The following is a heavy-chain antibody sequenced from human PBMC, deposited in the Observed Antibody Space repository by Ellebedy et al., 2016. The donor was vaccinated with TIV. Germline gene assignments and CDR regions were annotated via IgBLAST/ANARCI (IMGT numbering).Heavy chain of an antibody. CDR1: GFDFSSYW. CDR2: VSDDGNQV. V-gene: IGHV3-74*01. J-gene: IGHJ5*02. D-gene: IGHD6-19*01. Sequence: PGGSLRLSCAASGFDFSSYWMHWIRQVPGKGLVWVARVSDDGNQVKYADCVKGRFTISRNNAKNSLYLQMNSLRAEDTAVYYCARDGWGPAGPWGQGILVTVSS. CDR3: ARDGWGPAGP.